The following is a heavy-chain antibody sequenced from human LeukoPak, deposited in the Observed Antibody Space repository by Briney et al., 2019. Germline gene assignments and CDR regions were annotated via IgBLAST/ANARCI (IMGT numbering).Heavy chain of an antibody. CDR1: GFTFSSYA. CDR2: ISGSGGST. J-gene: IGHJ5*02. D-gene: IGHD6-25*01. CDR3: AKDWVLGAAAGLRENWFDP. V-gene: IGHV3-23*01. Sequence: GGSLRLSCAASGFTFSSYAMSWVRQAPGKGLEWVSAISGSGGSTYYADSVKGRFTISRDNSKNTLYLQMNSLRAEDTAVYYCAKDWVLGAAAGLRENWFDPWGQGTLVTVSS.